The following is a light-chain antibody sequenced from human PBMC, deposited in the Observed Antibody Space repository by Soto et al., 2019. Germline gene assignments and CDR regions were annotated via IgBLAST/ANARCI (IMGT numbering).Light chain of an antibody. CDR2: GAS. V-gene: IGKV3-20*01. CDR1: QSVSSSY. Sequence: EIVLTQSPGTLSLSPGERATLSCRASQSVSSSYLAWYQQKPGQAPRLLIHGASSRATGIPDRFSGSGSGTDFTLTISRLEPEDFAVYYCQQYGGSPPITFGQGTRLEI. J-gene: IGKJ5*01. CDR3: QQYGGSPPIT.